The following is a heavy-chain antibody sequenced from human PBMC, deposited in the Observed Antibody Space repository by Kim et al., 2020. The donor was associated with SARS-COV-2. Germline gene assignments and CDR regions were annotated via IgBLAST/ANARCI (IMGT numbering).Heavy chain of an antibody. Sequence: GESLKISCKGSGYSFTSYWIGWVRQMPGKGLEWMGIIYPGDSDTRYSPSFQGQVTISADKSISTAYLQWSSLKASDTAMYYCARGTYIVVVPAANANWFDPWGQGTLVTVSS. CDR3: ARGTYIVVVPAANANWFDP. J-gene: IGHJ5*02. CDR2: IYPGDSDT. V-gene: IGHV5-51*01. D-gene: IGHD2-2*01. CDR1: GYSFTSYW.